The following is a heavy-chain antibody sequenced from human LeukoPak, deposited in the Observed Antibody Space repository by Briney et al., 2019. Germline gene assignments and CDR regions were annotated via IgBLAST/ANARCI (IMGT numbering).Heavy chain of an antibody. Sequence: SETLSLTCSVSGDSISSRNWWTWVRQTPEKGLEWIGEIFHTGSTNYNPSVEGRVTISIDKSRNHFSLMLTSVTAADTALYYCARGMWFDTLFSAFDVWGQGTMVSVS. V-gene: IGHV4-4*02. CDR3: ARGMWFDTLFSAFDV. D-gene: IGHD3-10*01. CDR2: IFHTGST. CDR1: GDSISSRNW. J-gene: IGHJ3*01.